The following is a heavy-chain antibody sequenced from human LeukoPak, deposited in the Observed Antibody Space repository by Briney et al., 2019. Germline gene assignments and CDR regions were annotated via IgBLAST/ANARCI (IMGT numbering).Heavy chain of an antibody. J-gene: IGHJ3*02. D-gene: IGHD5-18*01. Sequence: GGSLRLSCAASAFTFSSYSMNWVRQAPGKGLEWVSSISRSSRSIYYADSVRGRFTISRDNAKNSLFLQMNSLRAEDTAVYYCARMSFRDTAMVKEGGAFDIWGQGTMVTVSS. CDR3: ARMSFRDTAMVKEGGAFDI. CDR1: AFTFSSYS. V-gene: IGHV3-21*01. CDR2: ISRSSRSI.